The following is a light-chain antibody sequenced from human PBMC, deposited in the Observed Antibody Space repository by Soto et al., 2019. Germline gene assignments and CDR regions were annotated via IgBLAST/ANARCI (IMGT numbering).Light chain of an antibody. V-gene: IGLV2-8*01. CDR2: EVS. CDR1: SSDVGGYNY. CDR3: SSYAGSNNLV. Sequence: QSALTQPPSASGSPGQSVTISCTGTSSDVGGYNYVSWYQQHPGKSPKLMIYEVSQRPSGVPDRFSGSKSGNTASLTVSGLQAADEADYYCSSYAGSNNLVFGGGTKLTVL. J-gene: IGLJ2*01.